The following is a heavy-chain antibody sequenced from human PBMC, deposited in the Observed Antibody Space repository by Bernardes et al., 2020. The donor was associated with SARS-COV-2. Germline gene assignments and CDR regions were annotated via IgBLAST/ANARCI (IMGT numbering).Heavy chain of an antibody. D-gene: IGHD3-16*02. CDR3: TTAPYDYVWGSYRSDP. J-gene: IGHJ5*02. CDR1: GFTFSNAW. CDR2: IKSKTDGGTT. Sequence: GGSLRVSCAASGFTFSNAWMSWVRQAPGKGLEWVGRIKSKTDGGTTDYAAPVKGRFTISRDDSKNTLYLQMNSLKTEDTAVYYCTTAPYDYVWGSYRSDPWGQGTLVTVSS. V-gene: IGHV3-15*01.